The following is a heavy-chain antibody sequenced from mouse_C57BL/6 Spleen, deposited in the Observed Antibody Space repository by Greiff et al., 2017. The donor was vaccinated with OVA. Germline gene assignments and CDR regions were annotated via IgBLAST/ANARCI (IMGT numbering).Heavy chain of an antibody. CDR3: AGGDYDYGNWYAMDY. D-gene: IGHD2-4*01. V-gene: IGHV1-72*01. Sequence: QVQLQQPGAELVKPGASVKLSCKASGYPFTSYWMHWVKQRPGPGLEWIGRIDPDRGGTKYNEKFKSKATLTVYKPSRPAYMQLSRLTSEDSAVYYCAGGDYDYGNWYAMDYWGQGTSVTVAS. CDR2: IDPDRGGT. J-gene: IGHJ4*01. CDR1: GYPFTSYW.